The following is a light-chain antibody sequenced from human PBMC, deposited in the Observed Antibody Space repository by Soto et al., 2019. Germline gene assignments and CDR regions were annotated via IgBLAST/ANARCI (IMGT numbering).Light chain of an antibody. CDR1: QSVTSNY. CDR2: GAS. CDR3: QQSGSSPRT. V-gene: IGKV3-20*01. J-gene: IGKJ2*01. Sequence: EMVLTQSPGTLSLSPGERATLSYSASQSVTSNYLAWYQHKPGQAPRLLIYGASSRATGIPDRFSGSGAGTDFALTISRLEPEDFAVYYCQQSGSSPRTFGQGTKLEIK.